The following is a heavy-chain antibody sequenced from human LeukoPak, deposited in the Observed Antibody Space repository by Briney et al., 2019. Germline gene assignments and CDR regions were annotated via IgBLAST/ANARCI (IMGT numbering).Heavy chain of an antibody. CDR3: ARRGMAARGTIGDFDI. D-gene: IGHD2-2*01. CDR2: IYYSGST. Sequence: PSETLSLTCTVSGGSINSYYWSWIRQPPGKGLEWIAYIYYSGSTNYNPSLKSRVTISVDTSKNQFSLRLSSVAAADTAVYYCARRGMAARGTIGDFDIWGQGTMVTVSS. J-gene: IGHJ3*02. CDR1: GGSINSYY. V-gene: IGHV4-59*08.